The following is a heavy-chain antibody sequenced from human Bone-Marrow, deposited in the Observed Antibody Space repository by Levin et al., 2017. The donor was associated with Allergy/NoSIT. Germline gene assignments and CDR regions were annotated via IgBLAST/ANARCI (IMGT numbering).Heavy chain of an antibody. CDR3: ARGITMPDI. D-gene: IGHD3-10*01. Sequence: GASVKVSCAASGFTFSNYPMSWVRQAPGKGLEWVSGISSSGGSTNYVDSVEGRFTISRDTSRNTLFLHMNSLRAEDTAVYFCARGITMPDIWGQGTMVTVSS. J-gene: IGHJ3*02. CDR2: ISSSGGST. CDR1: GFTFSNYP. V-gene: IGHV3-23*01.